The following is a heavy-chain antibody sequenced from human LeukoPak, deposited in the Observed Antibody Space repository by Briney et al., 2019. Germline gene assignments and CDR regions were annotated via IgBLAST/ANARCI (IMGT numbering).Heavy chain of an antibody. CDR3: ARSGYYDSSGYQLLFAFDI. J-gene: IGHJ3*02. CDR2: FDPEDGET. V-gene: IGHV1-24*01. Sequence: ASVKVSCKVSGYTLTELSMHWVRQAPGKGLEWMGGFDPEDGETIYAQKFQGRVTMTEDTSTDTAYMELSSLRAEDTALYYCARSGYYDSSGYQLLFAFDIWGQGTMVTVSS. CDR1: GYTLTELS. D-gene: IGHD3-22*01.